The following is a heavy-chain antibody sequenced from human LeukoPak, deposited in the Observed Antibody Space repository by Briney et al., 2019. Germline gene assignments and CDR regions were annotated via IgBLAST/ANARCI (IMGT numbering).Heavy chain of an antibody. Sequence: GGSLRLSCAPSGFTFNSYAMSWVRQAPGKGLEWVSAISGSGGSTYSADSVKGRFTISRDNSKNTLYLQMNSLRAEDTAVYYCTTDFGELPLDYWGQGTLVTVSS. CDR2: ISGSGGST. J-gene: IGHJ4*02. CDR3: TTDFGELPLDY. D-gene: IGHD1-26*01. CDR1: GFTFNSYA. V-gene: IGHV3-23*01.